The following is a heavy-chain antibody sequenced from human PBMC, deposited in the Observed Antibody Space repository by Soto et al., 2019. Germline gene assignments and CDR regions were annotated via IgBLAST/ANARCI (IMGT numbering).Heavy chain of an antibody. V-gene: IGHV4-59*01. CDR1: GGSISSYY. CDR3: ARDKYSSSWFDY. D-gene: IGHD6-13*01. CDR2: IYYSGST. Sequence: PSETLSLTCTVSGGSISSYYWSWIRQPPGKGLEWIGYIYYSGSTNYNPSLKSRVTISVDTSKNQFSLKLSSVTAADTAVYYCARDKYSSSWFDYWGQGTLVPVSS. J-gene: IGHJ4*02.